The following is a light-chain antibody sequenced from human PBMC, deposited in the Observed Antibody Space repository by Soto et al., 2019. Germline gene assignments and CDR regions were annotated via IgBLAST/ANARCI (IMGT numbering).Light chain of an antibody. J-gene: IGLJ1*01. CDR2: EVN. CDR3: SSYAGSSRYV. CDR1: SSDVGGYNY. Sequence: QSALTQPPSASGSPGQSVAISCTGTSSDVGGYNYVSWYQQHPGKAPKLMIYEVNKRPSGVPDRFSGSKSGNTASLTVSGLQAEDEADYYCSSYAGSSRYVFGPGTKLTVL. V-gene: IGLV2-8*01.